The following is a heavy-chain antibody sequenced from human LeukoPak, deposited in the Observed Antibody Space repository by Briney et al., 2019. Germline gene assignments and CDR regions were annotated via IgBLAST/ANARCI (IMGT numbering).Heavy chain of an antibody. Sequence: SETLSLTCAVYGGSFSGYYWSWIRQPPGKGLEWIGYIYYSGSTYYNPSLKSRVTISVDTSKNQFSLKLSSVTAADTAVYYCASAEGSDYGGNSGAFDIWGQGTMVTVSS. CDR1: GGSFSGYY. CDR3: ASAEGSDYGGNSGAFDI. J-gene: IGHJ3*02. V-gene: IGHV4-30-4*01. CDR2: IYYSGST. D-gene: IGHD4-23*01.